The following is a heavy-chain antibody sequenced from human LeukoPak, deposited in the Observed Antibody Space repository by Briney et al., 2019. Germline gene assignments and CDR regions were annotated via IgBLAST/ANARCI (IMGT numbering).Heavy chain of an antibody. CDR1: GFTFSSYE. CDR3: ARVFTVGPDAFDI. CDR2: ISNSGSTI. J-gene: IGHJ3*02. Sequence: GGSLRLSRAASGFTFSSYEMNWVRQAPGKGLEWVSYISNSGSTIYYADSVKGRFTISRDNAKNSLYLQMNSLRAEDTAVYYCARVFTVGPDAFDIWGQGTMVTVSS. V-gene: IGHV3-48*03. D-gene: IGHD4-23*01.